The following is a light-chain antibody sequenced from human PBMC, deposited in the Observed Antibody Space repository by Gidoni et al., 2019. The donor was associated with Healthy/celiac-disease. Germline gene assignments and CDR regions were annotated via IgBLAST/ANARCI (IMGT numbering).Light chain of an antibody. V-gene: IGKV1-5*01. CDR2: DAS. CDR1: QSSSSW. CDR3: QQYNSYSWT. Sequence: DIQMPQSPSTLSASVGDRVTITCRASQSSSSWLAWYQQKPGKAPKLLIYDASSLESGVPSRFSGSGSGTEFTLTISSLQPDDFATYYCQQYNSYSWTFXXXTKVEIK. J-gene: IGKJ1*01.